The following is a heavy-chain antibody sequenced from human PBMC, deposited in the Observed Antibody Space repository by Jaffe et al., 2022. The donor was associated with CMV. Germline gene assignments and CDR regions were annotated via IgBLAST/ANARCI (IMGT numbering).Heavy chain of an antibody. CDR1: GDSVSRKTAA. CDR3: ASGAPPDY. CDR2: TYYRSKWYY. J-gene: IGHJ4*02. Sequence: QVQLQQSGPGLVKPSQTLSLTCAISGDSVSRKTAAWNWIRQSPSRDLEWLGRTYYRSKWYYDYAESVKSRITINPDTSKNQFSLQLNSVTPEDTAVYYCASGAPPDYWGQGTLVTVSS. V-gene: IGHV6-1*01. D-gene: IGHD3-16*01.